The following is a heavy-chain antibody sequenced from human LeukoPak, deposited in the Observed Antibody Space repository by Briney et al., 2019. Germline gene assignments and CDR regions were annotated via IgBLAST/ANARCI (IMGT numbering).Heavy chain of an antibody. CDR3: ARDYKYAFDN. Sequence: SGGSLRLSCAASGFTFSDYSMNWVRQAPGKGLEWISYIGIDSGNTNYADSVKGRFTISGDKAKNSLYLQMNSLRVEDTAVYYCARDYKYAFDNWGQGTLGTVSS. D-gene: IGHD5-24*01. CDR1: GFTFSDYS. CDR2: IGIDSGNT. V-gene: IGHV3-48*01. J-gene: IGHJ4*02.